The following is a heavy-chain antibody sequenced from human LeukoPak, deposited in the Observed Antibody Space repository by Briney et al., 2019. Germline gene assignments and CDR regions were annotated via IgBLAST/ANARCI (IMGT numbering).Heavy chain of an antibody. CDR3: AKDDCSSTSCPSDY. CDR2: ISGRGGST. D-gene: IGHD2-2*01. CDR1: GFTFSSYA. V-gene: IGHV3-23*01. Sequence: PGGSLTLSCAASGFTFSSYAMSWVRQAPGKGLEWVSAISGRGGSTYYADSVKGPFTISRDNSKNTLYLQMNSLRAEDTAVYYCAKDDCSSTSCPSDYWGQGNLVTVSS. J-gene: IGHJ4*02.